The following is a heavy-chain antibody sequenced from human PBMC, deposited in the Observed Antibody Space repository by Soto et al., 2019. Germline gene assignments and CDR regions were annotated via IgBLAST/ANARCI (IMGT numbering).Heavy chain of an antibody. CDR1: GFTFSTYD. V-gene: IGHV3-13*01. D-gene: IGHD3-10*01. J-gene: IGHJ3*02. CDR3: ARRLSSPFGAFDI. Sequence: GGSLRLSCAASGFTFSTYDMHWVRQPTGKGLEWVSGIGTGGDAYYPGSVKGRFTISRENAKNSLYLQLDSLRAEDMAVYYCARRLSSPFGAFDIWGQGTMVTVSS. CDR2: IGTGGDA.